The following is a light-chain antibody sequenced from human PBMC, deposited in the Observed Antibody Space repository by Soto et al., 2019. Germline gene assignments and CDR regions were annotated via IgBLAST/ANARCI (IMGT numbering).Light chain of an antibody. CDR1: QSVTSY. CDR2: DAS. J-gene: IGKJ5*01. V-gene: IGKV3-11*01. CDR3: QQRAYRPIT. Sequence: EIVLTQSPATLSLSPGERATLSCRASQSVTSYLAWYQQRPGQAPMLLIYDASKRATGIPARFSGSGSGTDFTLTISSLEPEDFAVYYCQQRAYRPITFGQGTRLDIK.